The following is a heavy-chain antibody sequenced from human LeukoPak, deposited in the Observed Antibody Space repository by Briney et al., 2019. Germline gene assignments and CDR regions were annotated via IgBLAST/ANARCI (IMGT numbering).Heavy chain of an antibody. CDR1: GGSISSYY. V-gene: IGHV4-59*08. CDR3: ARASGWYGKGMDV. Sequence: SETLSLTCTVSGGSISSYYWSWIRQPPGKGLEWIGYIYYSGSTNYNPSLKSRVTISVDTSKNQFSLKLSSVTAADTAVYYCARASGWYGKGMDVWGQGTTVTVSS. D-gene: IGHD6-19*01. J-gene: IGHJ6*02. CDR2: IYYSGST.